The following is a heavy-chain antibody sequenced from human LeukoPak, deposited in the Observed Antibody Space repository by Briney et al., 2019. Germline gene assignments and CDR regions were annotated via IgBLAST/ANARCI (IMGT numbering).Heavy chain of an antibody. CDR1: GFTFSSYA. CDR3: ARDNHRYCSGGSCWYYFDY. Sequence: PGGSLRLSCAASGFTFSSYAMHWVRQAPGKGLEWEAVISYDGSNKYYADSVKGRFTISRDNSKNTLYLQMNSLRAEDTAVYYCARDNHRYCSGGSCWYYFDYWGQGTLVTVSS. J-gene: IGHJ4*02. CDR2: ISYDGSNK. V-gene: IGHV3-30-3*01. D-gene: IGHD2-15*01.